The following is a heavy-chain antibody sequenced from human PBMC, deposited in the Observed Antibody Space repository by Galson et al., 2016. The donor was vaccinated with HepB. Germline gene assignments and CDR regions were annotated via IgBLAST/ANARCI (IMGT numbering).Heavy chain of an antibody. CDR1: GFTFNSFW. V-gene: IGHV3-7*03. CDR2: IKQDGSEK. Sequence: SLRLSCAASGFTFNSFWMSWVRQAPGKGLEWVANIKQDGSEKYYVDSVKGRLTISRDNAKNSVHLQMNSLRAEDTAIYYCAVDTVTKSDYWGQGTLVAVSS. J-gene: IGHJ4*02. CDR3: AVDTVTKSDY. D-gene: IGHD4-17*01.